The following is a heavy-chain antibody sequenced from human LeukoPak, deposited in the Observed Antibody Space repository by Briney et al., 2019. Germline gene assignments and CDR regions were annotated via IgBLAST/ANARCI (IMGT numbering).Heavy chain of an antibody. CDR1: GDSISSYEW. V-gene: IGHV4-4*02. J-gene: IGHJ4*02. D-gene: IGHD2-21*01. CDR2: VSHSGST. Sequence: PSETLSLTRVVSGDSISSYEWWSWVRQPPGKGLEWIGEVSHSGSTNYNPSLKSRVSILVDKSNNQFSLKLNSVTAADTAVYYCVIFCVVDCYGCTDYWGQGTLVTVSS. CDR3: VIFCVVDCYGCTDY.